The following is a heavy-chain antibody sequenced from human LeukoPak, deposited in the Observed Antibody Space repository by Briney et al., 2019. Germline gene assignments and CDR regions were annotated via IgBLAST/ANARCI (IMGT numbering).Heavy chain of an antibody. D-gene: IGHD2-21*02. CDR3: ARDYGHEMCGGDCYPPPIH. Sequence: SVKVSCKASGGTFSSYAISWVRQAPGQGLEWMGGIIPIFGTANYAQKFQGRVTITADESTSTAYMELSSLRSEDTAVYYCARDYGHEMCGGDCYPPPIHWGQGTLVTASS. CDR1: GGTFSSYA. CDR2: IIPIFGTA. J-gene: IGHJ4*02. V-gene: IGHV1-69*13.